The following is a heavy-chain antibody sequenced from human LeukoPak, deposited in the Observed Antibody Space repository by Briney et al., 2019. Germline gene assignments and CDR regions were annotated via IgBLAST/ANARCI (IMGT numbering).Heavy chain of an antibody. CDR2: IYYTGST. Sequence: SETLSLTCTVSGGSISGSTSYWDWIRQPPGKGLEWIGSIYYTGSTYYNPSLKSRLTMSVDTSENQFSLELSSVTAADTALYYCARRYGRDWYFGFDIWGQGTILTVSS. V-gene: IGHV4-39*01. CDR1: GGSISGSTSY. D-gene: IGHD6-19*01. CDR3: ARRYGRDWYFGFDI. J-gene: IGHJ3*02.